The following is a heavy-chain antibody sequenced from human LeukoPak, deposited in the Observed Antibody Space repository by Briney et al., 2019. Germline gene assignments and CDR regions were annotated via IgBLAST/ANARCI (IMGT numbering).Heavy chain of an antibody. J-gene: IGHJ4*02. Sequence: NTSETLSLTCAVSGGSISNDNWWTWVRQPPGKGLEWIGEMYLSGTTHSNPSVKSRVTISIDKSKNQFFLNLSSVTAADTAVYYCAGLVGRYSSGLYYYYFDYWGQGTLVTVSS. V-gene: IGHV4-4*02. CDR2: MYLSGTT. D-gene: IGHD3-22*01. CDR1: GGSISNDNW. CDR3: AGLVGRYSSGLYYYYFDY.